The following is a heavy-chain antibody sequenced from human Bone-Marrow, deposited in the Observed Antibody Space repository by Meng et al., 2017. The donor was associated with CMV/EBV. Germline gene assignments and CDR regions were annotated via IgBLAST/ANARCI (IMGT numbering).Heavy chain of an antibody. CDR2: INHSGST. J-gene: IGHJ6*02. CDR1: GGSISGSSYY. Sequence: SETLSLTCTVSGGSISGSSYYWAWIRQPPGKGLEWIGEINHSGSTNYNPSLKSRVTISVDTSKNQFSLKLSSVTAADTAVYYCATLRYSSSFHYYYGMDVWGQGTTVTVSS. V-gene: IGHV4-39*07. D-gene: IGHD6-6*01. CDR3: ATLRYSSSFHYYYGMDV.